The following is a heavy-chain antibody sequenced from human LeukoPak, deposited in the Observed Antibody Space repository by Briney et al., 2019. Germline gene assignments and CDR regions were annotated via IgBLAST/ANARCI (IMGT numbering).Heavy chain of an antibody. V-gene: IGHV1-8*02. D-gene: IGHD3-22*01. CDR3: ARLSDTPAYYYSSGYYHIRY. CDR1: GYTFSAYD. J-gene: IGHJ4*02. CDR2: MNADIGNT. Sequence: ASVTLSCKASGYTFSAYDINLERQGAGQGLEWIGWMNADIGNTGCTQKFQGRVTMTRDTAKTTAYMELQSLRSEDSAVYYCARLSDTPAYYYSSGYYHIRYWGQGTLLTVSS.